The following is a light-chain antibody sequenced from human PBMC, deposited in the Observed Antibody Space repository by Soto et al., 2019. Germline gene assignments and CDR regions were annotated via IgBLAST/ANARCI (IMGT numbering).Light chain of an antibody. CDR1: SSDVGGYNY. CDR2: EVS. J-gene: IGLJ1*01. V-gene: IGLV2-14*01. Sequence: LTQPAFVSGSPGQSITISCTGTSSDVGGYNYVSWYQHPPGKAPKLMISEVSNRPSGVSNRFSGSKSGNTASLTISGLQAEDEADYYCSSYTSTSTRVFGTGTKVTVL. CDR3: SSYTSTSTRV.